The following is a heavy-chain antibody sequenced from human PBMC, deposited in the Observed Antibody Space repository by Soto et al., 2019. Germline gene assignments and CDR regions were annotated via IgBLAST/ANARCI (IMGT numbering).Heavy chain of an antibody. J-gene: IGHJ4*01. Sequence: GGSLRLSCAASGFTFSSYAMSWVRQAPGKGLEWVSAISGSGGSTYYADSVKGRFTISRDNSKNTLYLQMNSLRAEDTAVYYCVKSGSSSDYFDYWGQGTLVTVSS. CDR1: GFTFSSYA. V-gene: IGHV3-23*01. D-gene: IGHD6-6*01. CDR2: ISGSGGST. CDR3: VKSGSSSDYFDY.